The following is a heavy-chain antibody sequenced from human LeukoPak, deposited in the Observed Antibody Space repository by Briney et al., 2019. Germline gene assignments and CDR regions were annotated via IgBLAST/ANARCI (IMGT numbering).Heavy chain of an antibody. CDR1: GFTFSSYG. J-gene: IGHJ4*02. Sequence: GRSLRLSCAASGFTFSSYGMHWVRQAPGKGLEWVAVIWYDGSNKYYADSVKGRFTISRDDSKNTLYLQMNSLRAEDTAVYYCARDGRYFDWLLSALDYWGQGTLVTVSS. V-gene: IGHV3-33*01. D-gene: IGHD3-9*01. CDR2: IWYDGSNK. CDR3: ARDGRYFDWLLSALDY.